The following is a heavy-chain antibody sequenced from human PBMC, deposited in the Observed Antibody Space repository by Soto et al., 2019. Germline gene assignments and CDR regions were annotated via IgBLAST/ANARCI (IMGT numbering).Heavy chain of an antibody. Sequence: GASVKVSCKASGGTFSSYAISWVRQAPGQGLEWMGGIIPIFGTANYAQKFQGRVTITADESTSTAYMELSSLRSEDTAVYYCARCGTVTTLWYYYGMDVWGQGTTVTVSS. V-gene: IGHV1-69*13. J-gene: IGHJ6*02. D-gene: IGHD4-17*01. CDR1: GGTFSSYA. CDR2: IIPIFGTA. CDR3: ARCGTVTTLWYYYGMDV.